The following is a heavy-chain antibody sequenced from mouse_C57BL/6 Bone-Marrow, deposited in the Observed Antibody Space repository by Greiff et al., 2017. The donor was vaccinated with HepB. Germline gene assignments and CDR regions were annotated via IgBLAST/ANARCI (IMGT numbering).Heavy chain of an antibody. D-gene: IGHD1-1*01. V-gene: IGHV5-4*01. CDR1: GFTFSSYG. J-gene: IGHJ1*03. CDR3: ARDPLYYYGSSKDWYFDV. CDR2: ISDGGSYT. Sequence: EVQLVESGGDLVKPGGSLKLSCAASGFTFSSYGMSWVRQTPDKRLEWVATISDGGSYTYYPDNVKGRFTISRDNAKNNLYLQMSHLKSEDTAMYYCARDPLYYYGSSKDWYFDVWGTGTTVTVSS.